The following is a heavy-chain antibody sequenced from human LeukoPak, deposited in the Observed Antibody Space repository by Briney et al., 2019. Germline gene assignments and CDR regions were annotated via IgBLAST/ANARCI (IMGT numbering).Heavy chain of an antibody. Sequence: ASVKVSCKASGYTFTSYDINWVRQATGQGLEWMGWMNPNSGNTGYAQKFQGRVTITADESTSTAYMELSSLRSEDTAVYYCARDGRAVASGLMDVWGQGTTVTVSS. J-gene: IGHJ6*02. CDR2: MNPNSGNT. CDR1: GYTFTSYD. CDR3: ARDGRAVASGLMDV. D-gene: IGHD6-19*01. V-gene: IGHV1-8*01.